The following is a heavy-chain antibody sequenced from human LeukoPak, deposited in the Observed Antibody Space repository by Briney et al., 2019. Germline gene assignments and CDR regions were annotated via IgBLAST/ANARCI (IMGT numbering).Heavy chain of an antibody. Sequence: SHTLSLTCTVSGGSINSYYWSWIRQPAGNGLEWIGRIYSSGSTNYNPSLKSRVIMSVDTSKNQFCLKLSSMTAADTAVYYCARGGSSWNNWFDPWGQGTLVTVSS. V-gene: IGHV4-4*07. CDR2: IYSSGST. J-gene: IGHJ5*02. CDR3: ARGGSSWNNWFDP. CDR1: GGSINSYY. D-gene: IGHD6-13*01.